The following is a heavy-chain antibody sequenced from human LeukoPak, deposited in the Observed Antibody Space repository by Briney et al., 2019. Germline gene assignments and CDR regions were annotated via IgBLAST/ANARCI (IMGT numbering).Heavy chain of an antibody. J-gene: IGHJ4*02. CDR3: ARGGRNSYGLDF. V-gene: IGHV1-3*02. CDR1: GYTFTNFA. CDR2: SNAGNDNT. Sequence: GASVKVSCKASGYTFTNFAMHWVRQAPGQRLEWMGWSNAGNDNTKYSEEFQGRVTITRDTSANTVYMELGSLRSEDMAVYYCARGGRNSYGLDFWGQGTLVTVSS. D-gene: IGHD5-18*01.